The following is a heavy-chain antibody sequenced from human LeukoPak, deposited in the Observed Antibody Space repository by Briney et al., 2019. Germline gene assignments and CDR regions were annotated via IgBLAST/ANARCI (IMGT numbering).Heavy chain of an antibody. J-gene: IGHJ3*02. D-gene: IGHD3-22*01. Sequence: GGSLRLSCAASGFTFSSYEMNWVRQAPGKGLEWVSYISSSGSTIYYADSVKGRFTISRDNAKNSLYLQMNSLRAEDTAVYYCAKDPYDSTTGDAFDIWGQGTMVTVSS. CDR1: GFTFSSYE. V-gene: IGHV3-48*03. CDR3: AKDPYDSTTGDAFDI. CDR2: ISSSGSTI.